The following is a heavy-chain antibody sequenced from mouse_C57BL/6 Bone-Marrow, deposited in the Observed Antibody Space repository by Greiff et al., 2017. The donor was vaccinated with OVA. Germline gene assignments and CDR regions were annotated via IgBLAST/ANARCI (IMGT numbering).Heavy chain of an antibody. Sequence: EVQLVESGAELVRPGSSVKMSYKTSGYTFTSYGINWVKQRPGQGLEWIGYIYIGNGYTEYNEKFKGKATLTSDTASSTAYMQLSSLTSEDSAIYFCARDLDGYYVWFAYWGQGTLVTVSA. CDR3: ARDLDGYYVWFAY. V-gene: IGHV1-58*01. CDR2: IYIGNGYT. D-gene: IGHD2-3*01. J-gene: IGHJ3*01. CDR1: GYTFTSYG.